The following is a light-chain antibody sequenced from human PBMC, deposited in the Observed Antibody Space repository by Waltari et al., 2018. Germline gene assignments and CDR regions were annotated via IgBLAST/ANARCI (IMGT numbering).Light chain of an antibody. V-gene: IGLV1-47*01. J-gene: IGLJ3*02. CDR2: RNN. CDR1: SSHIGSNY. Sequence: QSVLTQPPSASGTPGQRVTVSCSGSSSHIGSNYVFWYQQLPGTAPKLLMYRNNQRPSGVPDRFYGSKSDTSASLAISGLRSEDEADYYCAAWDDSLSGPVFGGGTKLTVL. CDR3: AAWDDSLSGPV.